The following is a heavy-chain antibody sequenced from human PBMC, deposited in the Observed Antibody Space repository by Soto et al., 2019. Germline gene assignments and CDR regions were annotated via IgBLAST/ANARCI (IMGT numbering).Heavy chain of an antibody. Sequence: SETLSLTCTVSGGSISTYYWSWIRQPPGKGLEWIGYIYYSGTTKYNPSLKSRVTISVDTSKNQFSLKLSSVTAADTAVYYCARLGPRGYCGGGSCRTSWFDPWGQGTLVTVSS. V-gene: IGHV4-59*08. CDR3: ARLGPRGYCGGGSCRTSWFDP. J-gene: IGHJ5*02. D-gene: IGHD2-15*01. CDR2: IYYSGTT. CDR1: GGSISTYY.